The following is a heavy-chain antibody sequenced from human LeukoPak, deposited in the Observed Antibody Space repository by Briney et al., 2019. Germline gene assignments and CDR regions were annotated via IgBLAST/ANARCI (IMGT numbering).Heavy chain of an antibody. CDR1: GGSSSGYY. Sequence: SETLSLTCAVYGGSSSGYYWRWIRQPPGKGLEWIEEISHSGSTNYNPSLKSRVTISVDTSKNQFSLKLSSVTAADTAVYYCARETVTTSPGAWYYYGMDVWGQGTTVTVSS. CDR2: ISHSGST. V-gene: IGHV4-34*01. J-gene: IGHJ6*02. D-gene: IGHD4-17*01. CDR3: ARETVTTSPGAWYYYGMDV.